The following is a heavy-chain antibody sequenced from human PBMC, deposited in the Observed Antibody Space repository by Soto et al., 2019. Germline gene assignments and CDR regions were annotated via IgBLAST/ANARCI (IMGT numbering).Heavy chain of an antibody. CDR2: INHSGST. CDR1: GGSFSGYY. J-gene: IGHJ4*02. CDR3: ARVRDYVWGSYRYFFDY. V-gene: IGHV4-34*01. D-gene: IGHD3-16*02. Sequence: SETLSLTCAVYGGSFSGYYWSWIRQPPGKGLEWIGEINHSGSTNYNPSLRSRVTISVDTSKNQFSLKLSSVTAADTAVYYCARVRDYVWGSYRYFFDYWGQGTLVTVSS.